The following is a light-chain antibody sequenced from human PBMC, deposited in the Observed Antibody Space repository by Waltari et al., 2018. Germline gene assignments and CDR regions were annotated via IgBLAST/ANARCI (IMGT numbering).Light chain of an antibody. CDR2: PDN. Sequence: QSVLTQPPSASGTPGQGVTISCSGSSSNIGSNTVSWYQQFPGTAPRLLMQPDNQRPSGVPDRVSGSKSGTSASLAISGLQSEDEAHYFCATWDDSLNGRVFGGGTKVTVL. CDR1: SSNIGSNT. J-gene: IGLJ3*02. V-gene: IGLV1-44*01. CDR3: ATWDDSLNGRV.